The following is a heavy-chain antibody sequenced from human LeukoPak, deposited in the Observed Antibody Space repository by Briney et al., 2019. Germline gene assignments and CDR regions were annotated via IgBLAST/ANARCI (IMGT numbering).Heavy chain of an antibody. Sequence: PGGSLRLSCAASGFTFSSYSMNWVRQAPGKGLEWVSSISSSSSYIYYADSVKGRFTISRDNAKNSLYLQMNSLRAEDTAVYYCARVGRYYDSSGSYGSLYYYGMDVWGQGTTVTVSS. J-gene: IGHJ6*02. V-gene: IGHV3-21*01. CDR1: GFTFSSYS. D-gene: IGHD3-22*01. CDR2: ISSSSSYI. CDR3: ARVGRYYDSSGSYGSLYYYGMDV.